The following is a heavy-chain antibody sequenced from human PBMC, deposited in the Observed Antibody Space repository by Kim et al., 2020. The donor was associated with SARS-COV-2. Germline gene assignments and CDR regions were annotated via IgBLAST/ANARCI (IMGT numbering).Heavy chain of an antibody. V-gene: IGHV3-43*01. Sequence: GRFTISRDNSKNSLYLQMNSLRTEDTALYYCAKDTPMAVASYYYYYGMDVWGQGTTVTVSS. J-gene: IGHJ6*02. D-gene: IGHD6-19*01. CDR3: AKDTPMAVASYYYYYGMDV.